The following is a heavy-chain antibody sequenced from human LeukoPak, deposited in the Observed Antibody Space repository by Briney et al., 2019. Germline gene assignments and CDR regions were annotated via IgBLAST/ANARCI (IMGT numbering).Heavy chain of an antibody. Sequence: PGASLRLSCAASGFTFSSYAMGWVRQAPGKGLEWVSTISGSGGSTFYADSVKGRFTISRDNSKNTLYLQMNSLRAEDTAVYYCAKGYCSGGSCCLDYWGQGTLVTVSS. CDR3: AKGYCSGGSCCLDY. D-gene: IGHD2-15*01. V-gene: IGHV3-23*01. CDR2: ISGSGGST. CDR1: GFTFSSYA. J-gene: IGHJ4*02.